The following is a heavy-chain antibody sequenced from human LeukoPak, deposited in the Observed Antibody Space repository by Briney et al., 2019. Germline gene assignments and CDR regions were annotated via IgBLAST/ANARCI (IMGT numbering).Heavy chain of an antibody. J-gene: IGHJ4*02. V-gene: IGHV3-9*01. CDR1: GFTFDDNA. CDR2: ITWNSAGI. CDR3: AKSRLLVESGLDY. D-gene: IGHD6-6*01. Sequence: GGTLRLSCAASGFTFDDNAMHWVREAPGKGLEWVSGITWNSAGIGYADSVKGRFTISRDNAKNSLYRQMHSLRAEDTALYYCAKSRLLVESGLDYWGQGTLVTVSS.